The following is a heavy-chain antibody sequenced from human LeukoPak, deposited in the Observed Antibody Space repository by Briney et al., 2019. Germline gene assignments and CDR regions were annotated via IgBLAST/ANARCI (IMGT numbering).Heavy chain of an antibody. J-gene: IGHJ4*02. D-gene: IGHD3-3*01. CDR1: GGSISSGGYS. CDR2: INHSGST. V-gene: IGHV4-30-2*01. Sequence: PSQTLSLTCAVSGGSISSGGYSWSWIRQPPGKGLEWIGEINHSGSTNYNPSLKSRVTISLDTPKNQFSLKLSSVTAADTAVYYCARGGITIFGVVIGRAFDYWGQGTLVTVSS. CDR3: ARGGITIFGVVIGRAFDY.